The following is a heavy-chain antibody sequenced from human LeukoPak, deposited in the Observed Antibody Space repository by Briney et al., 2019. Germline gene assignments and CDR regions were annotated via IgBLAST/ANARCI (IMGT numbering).Heavy chain of an antibody. V-gene: IGHV1-18*01. CDR3: ARAPSTGYYFYYYMDV. D-gene: IGHD1-1*01. Sequence: ASVKVSYEASGYTFTSYGISWVRQAPGQGLEWMGWISAYNGNTNYAQKLQGRVTMTTDTSTSTAYMELRSLRSDDTAVYYCARAPSTGYYFYYYMDVWGKGTTVTVSS. J-gene: IGHJ6*03. CDR1: GYTFTSYG. CDR2: ISAYNGNT.